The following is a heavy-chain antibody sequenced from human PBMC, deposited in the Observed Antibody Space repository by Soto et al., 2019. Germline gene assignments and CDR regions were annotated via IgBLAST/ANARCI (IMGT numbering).Heavy chain of an antibody. D-gene: IGHD5-18*01. Sequence: QVQLVQSGAEVTKPGASVQVSCKTSGYPFSMYGISWVRQAPGQGLEWMGWISAYNGNTEYAQKFQGRVTMTRDISTGTGFFDLRSLRSEDTAVYYWARTSYLDPTTAFDYWCQGALVTVSS. CDR2: ISAYNGNT. V-gene: IGHV1-18*01. J-gene: IGHJ4*02. CDR3: ARTSYLDPTTAFDY. CDR1: GYPFSMYG.